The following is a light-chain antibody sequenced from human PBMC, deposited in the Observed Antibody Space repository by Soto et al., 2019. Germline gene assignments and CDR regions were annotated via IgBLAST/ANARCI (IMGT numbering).Light chain of an antibody. CDR2: GNS. V-gene: IGLV1-40*01. Sequence: QSLLMQPPSVSGAPGQRVTISCTGSSSNIGAGYDVHWYQQLPGTAPKLLIYGNSNRPSGVPDRFSGSKSGTSASLAITGLQAEDEADYYCQSYDSSLSVYVFGTGTKVTVL. CDR1: SSNIGAGYD. J-gene: IGLJ1*01. CDR3: QSYDSSLSVYV.